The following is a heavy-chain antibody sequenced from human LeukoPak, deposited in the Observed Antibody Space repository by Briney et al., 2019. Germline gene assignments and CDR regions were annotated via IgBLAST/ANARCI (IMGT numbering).Heavy chain of an antibody. CDR3: ARDIPSVGAFDY. D-gene: IGHD1-26*01. V-gene: IGHV4-38-2*02. Sequence: SETLSLTCTVSGYSISSGYYWGWIRQPPGKGLEWIGYIHHSGSTYYNPSLKSRVTISVDRSKNQFSLKLSSVTAADTAVYYCARDIPSVGAFDYWGQGTLDTVSS. CDR1: GYSISSGYY. J-gene: IGHJ4*02. CDR2: IHHSGST.